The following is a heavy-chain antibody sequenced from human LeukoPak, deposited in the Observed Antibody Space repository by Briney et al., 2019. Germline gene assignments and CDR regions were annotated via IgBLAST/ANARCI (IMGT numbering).Heavy chain of an antibody. CDR3: ARGSWEWELLGYYYGMDV. CDR2: INAGNGNT. J-gene: IGHJ6*02. CDR1: GYTFTSYA. D-gene: IGHD1-26*01. Sequence: GASVKVSCKASGYTFTSYAMHWVRQAPGQRLEWMGWINAGNGNTKYSQKFQGRVTITRDTSASTAYMELSSLRSEDTVVYYCARGSWEWELLGYYYGMDVWGQGTTVTVSS. V-gene: IGHV1-3*01.